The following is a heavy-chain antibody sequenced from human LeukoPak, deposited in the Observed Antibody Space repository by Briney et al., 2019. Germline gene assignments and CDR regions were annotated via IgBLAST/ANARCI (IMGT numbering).Heavy chain of an antibody. CDR2: IYTSGST. D-gene: IGHD3-10*01. CDR3: ARVRLLWFGESLDY. J-gene: IGHJ4*02. CDR1: GGSISSGSYY. Sequence: SETLSLTCTVSGGSISSGSYYWSWIRQPAGKGLEWIGRIYTSGSTNYNPSLKSRVTISEDTSKNQFSLKLSPVTAADTAVYYCARVRLLWFGESLDYWGQGTLVTVSS. V-gene: IGHV4-61*02.